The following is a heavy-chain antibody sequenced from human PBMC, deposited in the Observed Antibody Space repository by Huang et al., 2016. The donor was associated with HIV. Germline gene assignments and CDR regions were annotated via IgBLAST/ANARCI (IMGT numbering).Heavy chain of an antibody. J-gene: IGHJ4*02. CDR1: GFTFSSEK. Sequence: EVQLVESGGGLVQPGGSLRFSCAASGFTFSSEKMKWVRQGPGKGLEWLSDISKSISPIYYADSVKGRFTISRDNAKNALYLQMNSLRDEDTAVYYCARGMGASWFAYWGQGALVTVSS. CDR3: ARGMGASWFAY. CDR2: ISKSISPI. D-gene: IGHD1-26*01. V-gene: IGHV3-48*02.